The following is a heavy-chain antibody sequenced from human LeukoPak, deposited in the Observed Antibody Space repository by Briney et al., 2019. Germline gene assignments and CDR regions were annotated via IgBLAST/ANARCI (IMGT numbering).Heavy chain of an antibody. CDR2: IYYSGST. V-gene: IGHV4-59*12. CDR1: GGSISSYY. D-gene: IGHD6-6*01. Sequence: PSETLSLTCTVSGGSISSYYWSWIRQPPGKGLEWIGYIYYSGSTNYNPSLKSRVTILVDTSKNQFSLKLSSVTAADTAVYYCAREGLIAARRGPLDYWGQGTLVTVSS. J-gene: IGHJ4*02. CDR3: AREGLIAARRGPLDY.